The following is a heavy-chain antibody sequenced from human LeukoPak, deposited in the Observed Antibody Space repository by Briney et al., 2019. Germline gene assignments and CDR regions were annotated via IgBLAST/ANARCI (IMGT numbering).Heavy chain of an antibody. J-gene: IGHJ4*02. CDR1: GFTFGDYA. Sequence: PGGSLRLSCTASGFTFGDYAMSWVRQAPGKGLEWVGFIRSKAYGGTAEYAASVKGRFTISRDNSKNTLYLQMNSLRAEDTAVYYCAKASWFGELLLPFDYWGQGTLVTVSS. CDR3: AKASWFGELLLPFDY. V-gene: IGHV3-49*04. D-gene: IGHD3-10*01. CDR2: IRSKAYGGTA.